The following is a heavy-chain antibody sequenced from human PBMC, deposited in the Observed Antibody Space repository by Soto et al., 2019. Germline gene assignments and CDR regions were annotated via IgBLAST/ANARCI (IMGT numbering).Heavy chain of an antibody. CDR1: GFTFSSYD. CDR2: IGTAGDT. CDR3: ARDGVGATTYFGYFDY. V-gene: IGHV3-13*01. Sequence: GGSLRLSCAASGFTFSSYDMHWVRQATGKGLEWVSAIGTAGDTYYPGSVKGRFTISRENAKNSLYLQMNSLRAGDTAVYYCARDGVGATTYFGYFDYWGQGTLVTVSS. J-gene: IGHJ4*02. D-gene: IGHD1-26*01.